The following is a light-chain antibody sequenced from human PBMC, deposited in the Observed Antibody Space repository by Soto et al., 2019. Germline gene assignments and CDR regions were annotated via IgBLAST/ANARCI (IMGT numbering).Light chain of an antibody. Sequence: QSVLTQPPSVSGAPGQRVSISCTGSSSNIGAGYDVHWYQQLPGTAPKLLIYGNSNRPSGVPDRFSGSKSGTSAYLAITGLQAEDEADYCCQFYDSSLSGVVFGGGTQLTVL. CDR1: SSNIGAGYD. CDR3: QFYDSSLSGVV. CDR2: GNS. V-gene: IGLV1-40*01. J-gene: IGLJ2*01.